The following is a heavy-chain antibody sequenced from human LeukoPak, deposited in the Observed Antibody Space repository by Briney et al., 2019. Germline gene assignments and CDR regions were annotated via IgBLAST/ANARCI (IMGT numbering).Heavy chain of an antibody. D-gene: IGHD6-19*01. V-gene: IGHV4-59*01. CDR1: GGSISSYY. CDR3: ARDGSGSGWAN. J-gene: IGHJ4*02. CDR2: IYYSGST. Sequence: PSETLSLTCTVSGGSISSYYWSWIRQPPEKGLEWIGYIYYSGSTSYNPSLKSRVTISVDTSENQFSLKLSSVTAADTAVYYCARDGSGSGWANWGQGTLVTVSS.